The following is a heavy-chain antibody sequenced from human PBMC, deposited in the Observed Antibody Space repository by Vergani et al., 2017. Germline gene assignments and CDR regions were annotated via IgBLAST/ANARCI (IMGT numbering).Heavy chain of an antibody. CDR2: INHSGST. D-gene: IGHD6-19*01. V-gene: IGHV4-34*01. CDR3: ARGRGNQWLARGTRFDP. Sequence: QVQLQQWGAGLLKPSETLSLTCAVYGGSFSGYYWSWIRQPPGKGLEWIGEINHSGSTNYNPSLKSRVTISVDTSKNQFSLKLSSVTAADTAVYYCARGRGNQWLARGTRFDPWGQGTLVTISS. J-gene: IGHJ5*02. CDR1: GGSFSGYY.